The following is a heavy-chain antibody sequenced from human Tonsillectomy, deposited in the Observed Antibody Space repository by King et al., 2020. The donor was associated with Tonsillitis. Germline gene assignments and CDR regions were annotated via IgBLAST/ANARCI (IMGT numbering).Heavy chain of an antibody. D-gene: IGHD4-17*01. CDR3: ASLMTTVSPVAFDI. Sequence: VQLVESGGGLVQPGGSLRLSCAASGFTVSSNYMSWVRQAPGKGLEWVSVIYSGGSTYYADSVEGRFTISRHNSKNTLYLQMNSLRAEDTAVYYCASLMTTVSPVAFDIWGQGTMVTVSS. V-gene: IGHV3-53*04. CDR2: IYSGGST. J-gene: IGHJ3*02. CDR1: GFTVSSNY.